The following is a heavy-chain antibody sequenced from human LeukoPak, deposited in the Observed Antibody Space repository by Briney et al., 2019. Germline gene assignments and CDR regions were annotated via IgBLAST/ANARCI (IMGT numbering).Heavy chain of an antibody. CDR1: GFTFSDSG. D-gene: IGHD2-2*01. J-gene: IGHJ4*02. V-gene: IGHV3-7*01. Sequence: GGSLRLSCPASGFTFSDSGMTRDCWVPGQGLNRVANIKQDGSAKYYVDSVKGRFTISRDNAKNSLYLQMDSLRVEDTATYYCARWRGSTSERSDYWGQGTLVTVSS. CDR3: ARWRGSTSERSDY. CDR2: IKQDGSAK.